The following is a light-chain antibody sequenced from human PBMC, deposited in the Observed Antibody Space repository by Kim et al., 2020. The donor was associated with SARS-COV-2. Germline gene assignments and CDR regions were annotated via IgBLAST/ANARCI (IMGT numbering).Light chain of an antibody. Sequence: KAHTLPCTRSGGSTAIESVQWLQQRPVISPTTVIYENNDSPSGVPDRFSRSIDSSSNSASPTVSGLKTEDEADYYCQSYDGNNQGVFGGGTQLTVL. V-gene: IGLV6-57*01. CDR1: GGSTAIES. CDR2: ENN. CDR3: QSYDGNNQGV. J-gene: IGLJ3*02.